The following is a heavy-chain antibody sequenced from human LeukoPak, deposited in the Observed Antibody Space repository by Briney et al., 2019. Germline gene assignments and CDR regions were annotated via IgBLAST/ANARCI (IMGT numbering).Heavy chain of an antibody. Sequence: GSLRLSCAASGFTFSSYAMHWVRQAPGKGLEWVAVISYDGSNKYYADSVKGRFTISRDNSKNTLYLQMNSLRAEDTAVYYCARAYNWNPDYWGQGTLVTVSS. D-gene: IGHD1-20*01. J-gene: IGHJ4*02. CDR3: ARAYNWNPDY. CDR1: GFTFSSYA. CDR2: ISYDGSNK. V-gene: IGHV3-30-3*01.